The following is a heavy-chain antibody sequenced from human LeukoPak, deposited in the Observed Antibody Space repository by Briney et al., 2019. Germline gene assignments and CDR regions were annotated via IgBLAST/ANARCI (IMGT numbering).Heavy chain of an antibody. CDR2: IYYSGST. Sequence: SETLSLTCTVSGDSISGSYWSWIRQPPGKGPEWIGNIYYSGSTYYSPSLKSRVTISIDTSKNQFSLRLKSVTAADTAVYYCARDVQSGPQAELAFDIWGQGTMVTVSS. CDR1: GDSISGSY. V-gene: IGHV4-59*12. J-gene: IGHJ3*02. D-gene: IGHD1-26*01. CDR3: ARDVQSGPQAELAFDI.